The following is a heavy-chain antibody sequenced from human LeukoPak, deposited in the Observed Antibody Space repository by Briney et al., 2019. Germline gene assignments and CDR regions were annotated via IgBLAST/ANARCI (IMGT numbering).Heavy chain of an antibody. CDR2: ISNSGTTK. J-gene: IGHJ3*02. CDR3: AKSGGKVVAATITFDI. D-gene: IGHD2-15*01. Sequence: PGGSLRLSCAASGFTFSNYEMNWIRQAPGKGLEWISYISNSGTTKYYADSVKGRFTISRDNSKNTLYLQMNSLRAEDTAVYYCAKSGGKVVAATITFDIWGQGTMVTVSS. V-gene: IGHV3-48*03. CDR1: GFTFSNYE.